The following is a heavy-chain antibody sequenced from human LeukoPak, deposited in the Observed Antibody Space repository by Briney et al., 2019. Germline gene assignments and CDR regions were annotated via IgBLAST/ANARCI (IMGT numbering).Heavy chain of an antibody. V-gene: IGHV3-23*01. Sequence: AGSLRLSCAASGFTFSSYAKSWVRHPPPQGLGLVSAISVSGGSTYYSDSAKSRFTTFPDNTTNTLYLQMHSPRAAATTAYYYAKWGGNIVVVPAGNYFDYWGQGTLVTVSS. D-gene: IGHD2-2*01. J-gene: IGHJ4*02. CDR3: AKWGGNIVVVPAGNYFDY. CDR2: ISVSGGST. CDR1: GFTFSSYA.